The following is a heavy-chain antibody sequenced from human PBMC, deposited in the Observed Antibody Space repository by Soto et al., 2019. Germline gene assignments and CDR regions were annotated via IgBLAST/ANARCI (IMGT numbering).Heavy chain of an antibody. CDR1: GGSINYGEFY. D-gene: IGHD3-16*02. V-gene: IGHV4-31*03. CDR3: ARMGLHLGELSRNWFDP. Sequence: PSETLSLTCRRSGGSINYGEFYWNWIRQSQRKGLEWIGYIYSSGRTHYNPSLKSRVNISLDTSNNLLSLRLSSVTAADTAVYYCARMGLHLGELSRNWFDPWGRGTLVTVSS. CDR2: IYSSGRT. J-gene: IGHJ5*02.